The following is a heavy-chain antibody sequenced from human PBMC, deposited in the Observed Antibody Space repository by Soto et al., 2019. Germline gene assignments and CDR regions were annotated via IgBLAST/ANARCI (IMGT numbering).Heavy chain of an antibody. J-gene: IGHJ4*02. D-gene: IGHD1-1*01. V-gene: IGHV3-21*01. CDR1: GFTFSSYS. CDR2: ISSSSSYI. CDR3: ARGRFLEPGAG. Sequence: EVQLVESGGGLVKPGGSLRLSCAASGFTFSSYSMNWVRQALGKGLEWVSSISSSSSYIYYADSVKGRFTISRDNAKNSLYLQMNSLRAEDTAVYYCARGRFLEPGAGGGQGTLVTVSS.